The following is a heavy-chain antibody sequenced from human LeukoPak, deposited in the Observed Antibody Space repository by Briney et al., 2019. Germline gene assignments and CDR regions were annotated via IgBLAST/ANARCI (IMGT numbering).Heavy chain of an antibody. J-gene: IGHJ5*02. D-gene: IGHD6-13*01. Sequence: ASVTVSCKASGYTFTDYYMHWVRQAPGEGLEWMGWINPNTGGTNYAQKFQGRVTMTRDTSISTAYMELRRLKSDDTAMYYCASAGAAVGWFDPWGQGTLVTVSS. V-gene: IGHV1-2*02. CDR3: ASAGAAVGWFDP. CDR1: GYTFTDYY. CDR2: INPNTGGT.